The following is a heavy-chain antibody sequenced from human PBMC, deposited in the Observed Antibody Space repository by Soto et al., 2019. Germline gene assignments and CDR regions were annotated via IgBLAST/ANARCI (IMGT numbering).Heavy chain of an antibody. CDR3: ARDRDDYGSGNYYNRIDF. J-gene: IGHJ4*02. D-gene: IGHD3-10*01. CDR1: GGIFSTYA. V-gene: IGHV1-69*01. CDR2: IIPIFGTP. Sequence: QVQLVQSGAEVKKPGSSVKVSCKASGGIFSTYAISWLRQAPGQGLEWMGGIIPIFGTPNYAQRFQGRVTITGGESTSQGYRELSRLGSEDKGVYYCARDRDDYGSGNYYNRIDFWGQGTLVTVSS.